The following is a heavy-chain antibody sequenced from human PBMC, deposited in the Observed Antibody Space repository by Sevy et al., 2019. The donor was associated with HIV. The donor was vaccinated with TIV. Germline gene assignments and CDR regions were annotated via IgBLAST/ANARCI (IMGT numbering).Heavy chain of an antibody. J-gene: IGHJ4*02. CDR3: ARGGGGYDFWSGYYTPTAFDY. CDR2: ISAYNGNT. CDR1: GYTFTSYG. V-gene: IGHV1-18*01. D-gene: IGHD3-3*01. Sequence: ASVKVSCKASGYTFTSYGISWVRQAPGQGLEWMGWISAYNGNTNYAQMLQGRVTMTTDTSTSTAYMELRSLRSDDTAVDYCARGGGGYDFWSGYYTPTAFDYWGQGTLVTVSS.